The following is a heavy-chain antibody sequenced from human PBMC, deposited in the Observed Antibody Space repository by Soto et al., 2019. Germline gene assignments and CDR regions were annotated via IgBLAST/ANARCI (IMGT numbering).Heavy chain of an antibody. V-gene: IGHV5-51*01. CDR2: IYPDDSET. D-gene: IGHD1-26*01. CDR1: GYSFTSYW. CDR3: ARVYSGSSFDAFDI. Sequence: PGESLKISCKGSGYSFTSYWIGWVRQMPGKGLEWMGVIYPDDSETRYSPSFQGQVTISADKSISTAYLQWSSLKASDTAMYYCARVYSGSSFDAFDIWGQGTMVTVSS. J-gene: IGHJ3*02.